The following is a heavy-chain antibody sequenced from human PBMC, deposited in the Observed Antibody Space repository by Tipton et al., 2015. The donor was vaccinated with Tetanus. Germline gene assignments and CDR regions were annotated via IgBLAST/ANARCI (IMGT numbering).Heavy chain of an antibody. CDR2: TFYRSRWFN. J-gene: IGHJ4*02. V-gene: IGHV6-1*01. Sequence: GLVKPSQTLSLTCAISGDSVSSDSASWNWIRQSPSRGLEWLGQTFYRSRWFNDYAVSVKSRIIVNADTSKNQFSLHLNSVTPEDTAVYYCARASVMVRGIINPYDHWGQGTLVTVSS. CDR1: GDSVSSDSAS. CDR3: ARASVMVRGIINPYDH. D-gene: IGHD3-10*01.